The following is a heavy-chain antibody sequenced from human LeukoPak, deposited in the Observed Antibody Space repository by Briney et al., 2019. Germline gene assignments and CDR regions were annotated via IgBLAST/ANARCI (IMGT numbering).Heavy chain of an antibody. Sequence: ASVKVSCKASGYTFTGYYMHWVRQAPGQGLEWMGWINPNSGGTSYAQKFQGRVTMTRDTSISTAYMELSRLRSDDTAVYYCARVGIAVAGTDAFDIWGQGTMVTVSS. V-gene: IGHV1-2*02. CDR3: ARVGIAVAGTDAFDI. D-gene: IGHD6-19*01. CDR2: INPNSGGT. J-gene: IGHJ3*02. CDR1: GYTFTGYY.